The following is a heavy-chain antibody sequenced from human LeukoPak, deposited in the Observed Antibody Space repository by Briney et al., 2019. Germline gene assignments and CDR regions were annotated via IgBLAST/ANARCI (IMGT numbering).Heavy chain of an antibody. J-gene: IGHJ4*02. V-gene: IGHV3-23*01. D-gene: IGHD3-10*01. Sequence: GGSLRLSCAASGFTFSSYAMSWVRQAPGKGLEWVSAISGSGGSTYYADSVKGRFTISRDNSKNTLYLQMNSLRAEDTAVYYCAKDKVRGVIPYYFDYWGQGTLSPSPQ. CDR1: GFTFSSYA. CDR2: ISGSGGST. CDR3: AKDKVRGVIPYYFDY.